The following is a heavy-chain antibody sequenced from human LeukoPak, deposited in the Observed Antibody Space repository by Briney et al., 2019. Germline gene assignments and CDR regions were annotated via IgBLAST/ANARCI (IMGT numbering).Heavy chain of an antibody. V-gene: IGHV3-33*01. CDR2: IWYDGSND. Sequence: GGSLRLSCAASGFTFSGYGMHWVRQAPGKGLEWVAVIWYDGSNDDYADSVKGRFTISRDNSKNTLYLQMNSLRAEDTAVYYCARSIPRYDGSAYYPDYWGQGTLVTVSS. CDR1: GFTFSGYG. CDR3: ARSIPRYDGSAYYPDY. J-gene: IGHJ4*02. D-gene: IGHD3-22*01.